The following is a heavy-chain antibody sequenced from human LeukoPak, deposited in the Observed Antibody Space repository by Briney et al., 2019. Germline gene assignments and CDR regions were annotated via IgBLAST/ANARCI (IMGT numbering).Heavy chain of an antibody. CDR1: GYTFTGYY. V-gene: IGHV1-2*02. J-gene: IGHJ4*02. CDR3: ARPTLSAGYFDY. Sequence: ASVKVSCKASGYTFTGYYMHWVRQAPGQGLEWMGWISPNSGGTNYAQKFQGRVTMTRDTSISTAYMELSRLRSDDTAVYYCARPTLSAGYFDYWGQGTLVTVSS. CDR2: ISPNSGGT. D-gene: IGHD6-13*01.